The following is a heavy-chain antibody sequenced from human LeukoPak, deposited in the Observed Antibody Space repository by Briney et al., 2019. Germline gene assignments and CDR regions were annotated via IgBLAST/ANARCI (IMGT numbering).Heavy chain of an antibody. Sequence: GGSLRLSCAASGFTFRNYYMHWIRQAPGKGLEWISYISSSGSYIECADSVQGRFTVSRDNAENSVFLQLTSLRAEDTAVYYCARDLWFGEYSAFDFWGQGTTVTVS. CDR2: ISSSGSYI. J-gene: IGHJ3*01. V-gene: IGHV3-11*04. D-gene: IGHD3-10*01. CDR1: GFTFRNYY. CDR3: ARDLWFGEYSAFDF.